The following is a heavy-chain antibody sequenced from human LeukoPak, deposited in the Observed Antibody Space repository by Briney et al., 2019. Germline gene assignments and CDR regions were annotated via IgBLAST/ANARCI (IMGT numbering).Heavy chain of an antibody. CDR1: GFAFSSYV. J-gene: IGHJ4*02. V-gene: IGHV3-64*01. CDR2: ISSDGGNT. Sequence: PGGSLRLSCAASGFAFSSYVMYWVRLAPGKGLEFVSGISSDGGNTYYANSVKARFSISRDNSKSTLYLQMGSLRLEDMALYYCARAGSGSLSRYFDYWGQGTLVTVSS. D-gene: IGHD3-22*01. CDR3: ARAGSGSLSRYFDY.